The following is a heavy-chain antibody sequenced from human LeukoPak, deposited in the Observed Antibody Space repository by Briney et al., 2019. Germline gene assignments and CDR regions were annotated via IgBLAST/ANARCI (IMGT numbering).Heavy chain of an antibody. CDR3: ARRNRFDSVVGTGDYFDF. CDR1: GDSIKSRSHY. Sequence: SDTLSLTCTVSGDSIKSRSHYWDWLRQPAGKGLEWIGSVSTAGISFYAPSFKSRVTISVDTSRNQFSLKMISMTASATALYYCARRNRFDSVVGTGDYFDFWGQGALITVSS. CDR2: VSTAGIS. D-gene: IGHD6-19*01. J-gene: IGHJ4*02. V-gene: IGHV4-39*01.